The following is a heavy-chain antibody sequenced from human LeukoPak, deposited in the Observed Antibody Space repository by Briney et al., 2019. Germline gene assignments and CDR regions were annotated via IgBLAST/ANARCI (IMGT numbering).Heavy chain of an antibody. CDR3: AGSYYNVFDY. CDR1: GFTFSSFA. D-gene: IGHD3-10*01. CDR2: IWYDGSNK. J-gene: IGHJ4*02. Sequence: PGGSLRLSCSASGFTFSSFAMHWVRQAPGKGLEWVALIWYDGSNKYYADSVKGRFTISRDNSKNTLYLQMNSLRAEDTAVYYCAGSYYNVFDYWGQGTLVTVSS. V-gene: IGHV3-33*08.